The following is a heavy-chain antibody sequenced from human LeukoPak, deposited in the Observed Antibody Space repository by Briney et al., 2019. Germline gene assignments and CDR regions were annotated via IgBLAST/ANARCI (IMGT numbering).Heavy chain of an antibody. J-gene: IGHJ4*02. Sequence: ASVKVSCKASGYTFTSYDINWVRQATGQGLEWMGWMNPNSGNTGYAQKFQGRVTMTRNTSISTAYMELSSLRSEDTAVYYCARADYDYVWGSYPLGYWGQGTLVTVSS. CDR3: ARADYDYVWGSYPLGY. D-gene: IGHD3-16*01. CDR1: GYTFTSYD. CDR2: MNPNSGNT. V-gene: IGHV1-8*01.